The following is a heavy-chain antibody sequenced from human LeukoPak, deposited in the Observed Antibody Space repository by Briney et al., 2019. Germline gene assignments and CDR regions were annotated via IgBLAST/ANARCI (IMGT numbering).Heavy chain of an antibody. CDR1: GFTFSSYS. V-gene: IGHV3-21*01. Sequence: GGSLRLSCAASGFTFSSYSMNWVRQAPGKGLEWVSSISSSSSYIYYADSAKGRFTISRDNAKNSLYLQMNSLRAEDTAVYYCARDGRTVGATYYMDVWGKGTTVTVSS. J-gene: IGHJ6*03. CDR3: ARDGRTVGATYYMDV. D-gene: IGHD1-26*01. CDR2: ISSSSSYI.